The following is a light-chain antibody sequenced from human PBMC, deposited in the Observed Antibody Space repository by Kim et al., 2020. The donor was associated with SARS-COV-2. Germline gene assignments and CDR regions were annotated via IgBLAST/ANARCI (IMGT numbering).Light chain of an antibody. CDR3: QVWDSNSDQVV. Sequence: ARGQTARITCGGNAIERKNVHGCQQKPGQARVLVVYDDSDRPSGIPERVSGSNSGNTATLTISRVEGDDEADYFCQVWDSNSDQVVFGGGTQLTVL. J-gene: IGLJ2*01. CDR1: AIERKN. CDR2: DDS. V-gene: IGLV3-21*02.